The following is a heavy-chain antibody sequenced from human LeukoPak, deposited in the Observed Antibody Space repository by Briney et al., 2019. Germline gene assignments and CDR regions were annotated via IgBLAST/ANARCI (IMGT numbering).Heavy chain of an antibody. CDR1: GYTFTSYG. Sequence: SVKVSCKASGYTFTSYGISWVGQAPGQGLEWMGGIIPIFGTANYAQKFQGRVTITTDESTSTAYMELSSLRSEDTAVYYCARDYLGYCSSTSCSINWFDPWGQGTLVTVSS. V-gene: IGHV1-69*05. CDR3: ARDYLGYCSSTSCSINWFDP. CDR2: IIPIFGTA. J-gene: IGHJ5*02. D-gene: IGHD2-2*01.